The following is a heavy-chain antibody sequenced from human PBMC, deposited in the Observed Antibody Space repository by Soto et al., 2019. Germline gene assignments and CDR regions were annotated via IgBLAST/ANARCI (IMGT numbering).Heavy chain of an antibody. CDR3: AKVVIRMKSHRTLAY. D-gene: IGHD3-22*01. V-gene: IGHV3-23*01. CDR2: ISGSGGST. J-gene: IGHJ4*02. Sequence: VSAISGSGGSTYYADSVKGRFTISRDNXKXXXXXXXXXXXAEDTAVYYCAKVVIRMKSHRTLAYWGQGTLVTV.